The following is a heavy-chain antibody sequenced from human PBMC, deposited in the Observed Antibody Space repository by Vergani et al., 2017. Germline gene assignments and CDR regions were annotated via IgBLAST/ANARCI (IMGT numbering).Heavy chain of an antibody. CDR1: GDSVSSNSAA. CDR2: TYYRSKWYN. J-gene: IGHJ3*02. D-gene: IGHD3-22*01. V-gene: IGHV6-1*01. CDR3: AKEHYSYDSSGYYYDAFDI. Sequence: QVQLQQSGPGLVKPSQTLSLTCAISGDSVSSNSAAWNWIRQSPSRGLEWLGRTYYRSKWYNDYAVSVKSRITINPDTSKNQFSLQLNSVTPEDTAVYYCAKEHYSYDSSGYYYDAFDIWGQGTMVTVSS.